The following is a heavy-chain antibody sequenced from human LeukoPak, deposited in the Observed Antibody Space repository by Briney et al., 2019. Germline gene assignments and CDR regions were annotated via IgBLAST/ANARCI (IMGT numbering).Heavy chain of an antibody. CDR2: IYYYGNT. J-gene: IGHJ4*02. Sequence: SETLSLTCTVSGDSVSSGGYYWSWIRQPPGKGLEWIGYIYYYGNTNYNPSLKTRVTISVDTSKNHFSLKLSSVTAADTAVYYCARDRMQQRNFDYWGQGTLVTVSS. CDR3: ARDRMQQRNFDY. D-gene: IGHD6-13*01. V-gene: IGHV4-61*03. CDR1: GDSVSSGGYY.